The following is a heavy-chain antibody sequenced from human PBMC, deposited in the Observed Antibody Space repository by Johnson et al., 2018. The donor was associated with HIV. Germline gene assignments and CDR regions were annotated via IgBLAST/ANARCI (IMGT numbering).Heavy chain of an antibody. CDR2: MSFDGGIK. J-gene: IGHJ3*02. CDR3: ARSTGAFDI. D-gene: IGHD4-17*01. CDR1: GFSFRRYW. Sequence: QVQLVESGGGLVQPGGSLRLSCTASGFSFRRYWMSWVRQAPGKGLEWVASMSFDGGIKNYADSVKGRFTISRDNSKNSLFLQMNSLRLDDTAVYFCARSTGAFDIWGQGTMVTVSS. V-gene: IGHV3-30*03.